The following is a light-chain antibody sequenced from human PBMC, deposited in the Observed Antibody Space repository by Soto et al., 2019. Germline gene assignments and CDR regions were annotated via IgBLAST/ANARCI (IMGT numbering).Light chain of an antibody. CDR2: GAA. V-gene: IGKV3-20*01. J-gene: IGKJ4*01. Sequence: EIVLTQCPATLSLSPGERATLSCRASQTLTSNYLAWYQQKPGQAPRLLIHGAASRATGIPDRFSGSGSGTDFTLTISRLEPEDFAVYYCQQYSDSVLTFGGGTKVEIK. CDR1: QTLTSNY. CDR3: QQYSDSVLT.